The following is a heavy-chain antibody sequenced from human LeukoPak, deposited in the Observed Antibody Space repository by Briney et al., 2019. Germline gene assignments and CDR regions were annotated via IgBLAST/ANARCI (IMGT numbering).Heavy chain of an antibody. CDR1: GGTFSSYA. V-gene: IGHV1-69*13. CDR2: IIPIFGTA. D-gene: IGHD3-22*01. Sequence: SVKVSCKASGGTFSSYAISWVRQAPGQGLEWMGGIIPIFGTANYAQKFQGRVTITADESTSTAYMELSSLRSEDTAVYYCARDRTWYYYDSSGYYWWGQGTLVTVSS. J-gene: IGHJ4*02. CDR3: ARDRTWYYYDSSGYYW.